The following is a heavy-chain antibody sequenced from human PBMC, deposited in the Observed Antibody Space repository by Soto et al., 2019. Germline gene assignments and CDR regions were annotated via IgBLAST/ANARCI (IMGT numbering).Heavy chain of an antibody. CDR2: IYYSGST. J-gene: IGHJ4*02. D-gene: IGHD3-22*01. V-gene: IGHV4-39*01. CDR1: GGSISSSSYY. CDR3: ARHRGYYDSSGYHSFDY. Sequence: QLQLQESGPGLVKPSETLSLTCTVSGGSISSSSYYWGWIRQPPGKGLEWIGSIYYSGSTYYNPSLKSRVTISVDTSKNQFSLKLSSVTAADTAVYYCARHRGYYDSSGYHSFDYWGQGTLVTVSS.